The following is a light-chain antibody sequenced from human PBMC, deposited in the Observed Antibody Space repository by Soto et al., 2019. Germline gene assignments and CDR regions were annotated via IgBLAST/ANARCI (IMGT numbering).Light chain of an antibody. V-gene: IGKV3-20*01. Sequence: EMLLTQSPGTLSLSPGEISTLSCMASQSFSSNLAWYQQKPGQAPRLLIYDASSRATGIPDRFGGSGSGTDFTLTISRLEPEDFAMYYCQQYGGSPQTFGRGTKVDIK. CDR1: QSFSSN. CDR2: DAS. J-gene: IGKJ1*01. CDR3: QQYGGSPQT.